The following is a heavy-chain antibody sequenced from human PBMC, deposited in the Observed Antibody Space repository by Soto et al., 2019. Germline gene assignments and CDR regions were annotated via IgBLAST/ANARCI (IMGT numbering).Heavy chain of an antibody. CDR1: GGTFSSYA. D-gene: IGHD3-22*01. V-gene: IGHV1-69*13. Sequence: ASVKVSCKASGGTFSSYAISWVRQAPGQGLEWMGGIIPIFGTANYAQKFQGRVTITADESTNTAYMELSSLRSEDTAVYYCARFYGDDYDSSNYWGQGTLVTVSS. J-gene: IGHJ4*02. CDR2: IIPIFGTA. CDR3: ARFYGDDYDSSNY.